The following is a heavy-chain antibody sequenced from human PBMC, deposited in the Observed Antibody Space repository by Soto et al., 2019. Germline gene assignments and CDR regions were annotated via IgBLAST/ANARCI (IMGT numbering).Heavy chain of an antibody. J-gene: IGHJ6*02. Sequence: GCRRLPCAAAGITVGNYEVNWVRLAARKGREWVSSISSSCGTTYYAGSVKGRFTISRDNAKSSLYLQMNSLRAEDTAVYYCARYCSGGTSTDGNMDAWGQGTTVIVSS. V-gene: IGHV3-48*03. CDR2: ISSSCGTT. CDR1: GITVGNYE. D-gene: IGHD2-15*01. CDR3: ARYCSGGTSTDGNMDA.